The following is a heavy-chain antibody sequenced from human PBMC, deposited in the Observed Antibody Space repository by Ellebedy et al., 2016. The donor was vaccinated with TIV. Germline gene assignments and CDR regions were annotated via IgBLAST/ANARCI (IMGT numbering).Heavy chain of an antibody. CDR2: ISSHGRIT. D-gene: IGHD2/OR15-2a*01. V-gene: IGHV3-30*18. CDR1: GFTFSSHG. CDR3: AKEGAATAYLSYDL. J-gene: IGHJ5*02. Sequence: GESLKISCAASGFTFSSHGMHWVRQAPGKGLEWVAVISSHGRITHYADSVMGRFTISRDNSQNTLSLQMNSLRDDDTALYYCAKEGAATAYLSYDLWGQGTLVIVSS.